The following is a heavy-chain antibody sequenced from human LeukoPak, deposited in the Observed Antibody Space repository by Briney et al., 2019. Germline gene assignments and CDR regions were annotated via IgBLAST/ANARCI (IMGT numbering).Heavy chain of an antibody. CDR1: GGSIGSNY. V-gene: IGHV4-59*08. Sequence: SETLSLTCTVSGGSIGSNYWTWIRQPPGKGLEYIGYIYYTGGTNYNPSLKSRATISVDTSKNQFSLKLTSVTAADTAVYFCAKYGNSGWVIDNWGQGTLVTVSS. CDR3: AKYGNSGWVIDN. D-gene: IGHD6-19*01. CDR2: IYYTGGT. J-gene: IGHJ4*02.